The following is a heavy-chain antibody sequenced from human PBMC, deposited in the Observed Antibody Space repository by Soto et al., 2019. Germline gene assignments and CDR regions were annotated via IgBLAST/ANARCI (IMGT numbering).Heavy chain of an antibody. J-gene: IGHJ6*02. Sequence: GGSLRLSCAASGFTFSSYAMSWVRQAPGKGLEWVSAIIGSGGNTYHADSVKGRFTISRDNSKNTLYLQMNSLRAEDTAVYYCSKYSGTYYVYKVMDVWGQGTTVTVSS. CDR1: GFTFSSYA. D-gene: IGHD1-26*01. CDR3: SKYSGTYYVYKVMDV. CDR2: IIGSGGNT. V-gene: IGHV3-23*01.